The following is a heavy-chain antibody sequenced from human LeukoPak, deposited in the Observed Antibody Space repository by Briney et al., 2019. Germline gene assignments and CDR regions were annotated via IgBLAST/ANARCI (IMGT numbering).Heavy chain of an antibody. Sequence: SQTLSLSCAVSGGSISSGGYTWSWIRQPPGKGLEWIGYIYHSGSTYYNPSLKNRVTISVDRSKNQFSLKLSSVTAADTAVYYCARETYDILTGSNTNWFDPWGQGTLVTVSS. V-gene: IGHV4-30-2*01. D-gene: IGHD3-9*01. CDR1: GGSISSGGYT. CDR3: ARETYDILTGSNTNWFDP. CDR2: IYHSGST. J-gene: IGHJ5*02.